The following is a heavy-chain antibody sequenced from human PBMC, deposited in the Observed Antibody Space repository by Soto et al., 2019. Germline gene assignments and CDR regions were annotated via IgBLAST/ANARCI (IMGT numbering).Heavy chain of an antibody. J-gene: IGHJ6*02. CDR3: ARGGSLPYYYYGMDV. V-gene: IGHV1-18*01. CDR2: SSAYNGDT. Sequence: QVQLVQSGDEVKKPGASVKVSCKASGYTFTTYGISWVRQAPGQGLEWMGWSSAYNGDTNYAQNVQDRVSMTTDTPTSTAYMELGGLRSDDTAVYYCARGGSLPYYYYGMDVWGQGTRVTVSS. CDR1: GYTFTTYG. D-gene: IGHD6-13*01.